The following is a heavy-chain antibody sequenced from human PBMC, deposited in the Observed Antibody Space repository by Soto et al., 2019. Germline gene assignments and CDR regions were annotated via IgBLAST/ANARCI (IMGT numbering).Heavy chain of an antibody. D-gene: IGHD3-9*01. J-gene: IGHJ4*02. CDR1: GLHISSFT. V-gene: IGHV3-23*01. CDR3: AKDRQPDNIWSFDY. Sequence: GGSLRLSCSASGLHISSFTMNWVRLTTGKGLERVSTIFSGRGVTQYADSVTGRFTVSRDNSKNILYLLMDSLRVEDTAVYYCAKDRQPDNIWSFDYWGRGTLVTVSS. CDR2: IFSGRGVT.